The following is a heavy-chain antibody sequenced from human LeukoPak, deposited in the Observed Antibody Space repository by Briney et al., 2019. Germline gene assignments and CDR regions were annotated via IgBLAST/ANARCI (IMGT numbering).Heavy chain of an antibody. CDR1: GYSFTSYW. D-gene: IGHD5-18*01. CDR2: IDPSDSYT. V-gene: IGHV5-10-1*01. J-gene: IGHJ4*02. CDR3: GRRSGYSYGYDY. Sequence: GESLMISCKGSGYSFTSYWISWVRQMPGKGLEWMGRIDPSDSYTNYSPSFQGHVTISADKSISTAYLQWSSLKASDTAMNYCGRRSGYSYGYDYWGQGTLVTVSS.